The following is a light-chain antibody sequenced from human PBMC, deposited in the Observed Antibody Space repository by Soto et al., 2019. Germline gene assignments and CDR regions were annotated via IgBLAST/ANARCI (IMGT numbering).Light chain of an antibody. J-gene: IGLJ2*01. CDR2: RDN. Sequence: QSVLTQTPSVSGTPGQRVNISCSGSSSNIGRNYVYWYHQFPGTAPKLLIHRDNERPSGTPDRFSGSKSGTSASLAISGLRYGDEADYNCATWDDSLGGPVFGGGTKLTVL. CDR1: SSNIGRNY. V-gene: IGLV1-47*01. CDR3: ATWDDSLGGPV.